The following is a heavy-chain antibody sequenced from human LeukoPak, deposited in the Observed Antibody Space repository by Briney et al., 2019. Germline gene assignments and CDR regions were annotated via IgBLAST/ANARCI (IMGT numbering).Heavy chain of an antibody. CDR3: ARQGGGEYYYYYYMDV. J-gene: IGHJ6*03. CDR1: GYSFTSYW. V-gene: IGHV5-51*01. D-gene: IGHD2-15*01. Sequence: GEPLKISCKGSGYSFTSYWIGWVRQMPGKGLEWMGIIYPGDSDTRYSPSFQGQVTISADKSISTAYLQWSSLKASDTAMYYCARQGGGEYYYYYYMDVWGKGTTVTVSS. CDR2: IYPGDSDT.